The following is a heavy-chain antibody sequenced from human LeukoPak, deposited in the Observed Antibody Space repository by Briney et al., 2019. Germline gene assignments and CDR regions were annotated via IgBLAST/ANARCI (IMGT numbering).Heavy chain of an antibody. V-gene: IGHV4-59*01. CDR1: GGSISSYY. CDR2: IYYSGST. D-gene: IGHD3-22*01. CDR3: ARAYDSSGYNDY. J-gene: IGHJ4*02. Sequence: SETLSLTCTVSGGSISSYYWSWIRQPPGKGLEWIGYIYYSGSTNYNPSLKSRVTISVDTSKNQFSLKVSSVTAADTAVYYCARAYDSSGYNDYWGQGTLVTVSS.